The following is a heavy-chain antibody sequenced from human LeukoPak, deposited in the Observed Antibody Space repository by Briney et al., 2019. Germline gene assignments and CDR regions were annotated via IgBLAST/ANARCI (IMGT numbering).Heavy chain of an antibody. CDR1: GGSISSSSYY. CDR2: IYYSGST. D-gene: IGHD3-3*01. J-gene: IGHJ6*02. Sequence: SETLSLTCTVSGGSISSSSYYWGWIRQPPGKGLEWIGSIYYSGSTYYNPSLKSRVTISVDTSKNQFSLKPSSVTAADTAVYYCASAPEDFWSGYSYFGGMDVWGQGTTVTVSS. CDR3: ASAPEDFWSGYSYFGGMDV. V-gene: IGHV4-39*01.